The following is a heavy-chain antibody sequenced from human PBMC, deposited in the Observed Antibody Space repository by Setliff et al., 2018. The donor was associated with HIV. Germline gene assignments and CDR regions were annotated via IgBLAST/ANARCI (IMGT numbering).Heavy chain of an antibody. CDR3: AKVGA. CDR2: ISGDGGST. V-gene: IGHV3-23*01. CDR1: GFRFRTYA. J-gene: IGHJ4*02. Sequence: PGGSLRLSCVASGFRFRTYAMSWVRQSQGKGLEWVSLISGDGGSTYYADSVRGRFTISRDNSKNTLYLQMNSLRAEDTAVYYCAKVGAWGQGTLVTVS.